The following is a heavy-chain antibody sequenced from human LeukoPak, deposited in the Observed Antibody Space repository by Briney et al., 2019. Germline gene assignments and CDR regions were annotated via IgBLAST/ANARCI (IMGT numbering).Heavy chain of an antibody. J-gene: IGHJ4*02. CDR1: GYSFPSYW. Sequence: GESLKISCRGSGYSFPSYWIGWVRQMPGKGLEWVGVIYPGDSDTRYSPSFQAQVTISADKSISTAYLQWSSLKASDTAMYYCARRGDSGSYYVDYWGQGTLVTVSS. D-gene: IGHD1-26*01. CDR3: ARRGDSGSYYVDY. CDR2: IYPGDSDT. V-gene: IGHV5-51*01.